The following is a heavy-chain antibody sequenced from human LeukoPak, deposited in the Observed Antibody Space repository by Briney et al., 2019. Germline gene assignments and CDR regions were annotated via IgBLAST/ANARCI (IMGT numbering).Heavy chain of an antibody. CDR1: GGSFSGYY. J-gene: IGHJ4*02. V-gene: IGHV4-34*01. CDR2: INHIVNT. D-gene: IGHD2-2*01. CDR3: ERGTVVPAAPYYFDY. Sequence: PSETLSLTSAVYGGSFSGYYSSCIRQPPGKRLEWSWEINHIVNTNYNPSLKSRVTISVHTSNNQFSLKLSSVSAADTAVYYCERGTVVPAAPYYFDYWGQGTLVTVSS.